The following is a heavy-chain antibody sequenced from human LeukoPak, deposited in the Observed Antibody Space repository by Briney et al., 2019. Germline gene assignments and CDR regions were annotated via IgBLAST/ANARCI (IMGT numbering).Heavy chain of an antibody. CDR3: ARDHEYYYGSGSYYPGGCDY. CDR2: FDPEDVDT. Sequence: ASVKVSCKVSGNTFTDLSMNWVRQAPGKGLEWVGGFDPEDVDTIYAQKFQGRVTMTRDTSTSTVYMELSSLRSEDTAVYYCARDHEYYYGSGSYYPGGCDYWGQGTLVTVSS. J-gene: IGHJ4*02. D-gene: IGHD3-10*01. V-gene: IGHV1-24*01. CDR1: GNTFTDLS.